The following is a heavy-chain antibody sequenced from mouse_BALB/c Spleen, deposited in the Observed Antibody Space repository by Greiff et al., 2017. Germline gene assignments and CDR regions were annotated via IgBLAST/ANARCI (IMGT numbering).Heavy chain of an antibody. CDR1: GFTFTDYY. D-gene: IGHD2-14*01. V-gene: IGHV7-3*02. CDR2: IRNKANGYTT. CDR3: ARDDYRSEYYYAMDY. J-gene: IGHJ4*01. Sequence: EVNLVESGGGLVQPGGSLRLSCATSGFTFTDYYMSWVRQPPGKALEWLGFIRNKANGYTTEYSASVKGRFTISRDNSQSILYLQMNTLRAEDSATYYCARDDYRSEYYYAMDYWGQGTSVTVSS.